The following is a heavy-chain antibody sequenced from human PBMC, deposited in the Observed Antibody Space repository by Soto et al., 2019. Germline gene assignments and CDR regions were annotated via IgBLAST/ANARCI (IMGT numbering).Heavy chain of an antibody. Sequence: SVKVSCKASGGTFSTCTITWVRQAPGQGLEWMGRIIPTIGIINYAQKLQGRVTMTTDTSTSTAYMELRSLRSDDTAVYYCARDSPPPREWGQGTLVTVSS. J-gene: IGHJ4*02. CDR1: GGTFSTCT. CDR2: IIPTIGII. CDR3: ARDSPPPRE. V-gene: IGHV1-69*04.